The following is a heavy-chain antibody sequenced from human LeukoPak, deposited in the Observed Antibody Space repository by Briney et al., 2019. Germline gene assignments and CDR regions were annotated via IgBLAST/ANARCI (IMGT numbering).Heavy chain of an antibody. J-gene: IGHJ4*02. D-gene: IGHD6-13*01. V-gene: IGHV3-21*01. Sequence: GGSLRLSCAASGFTFSSYSMNWVRQARGKGLEWVSSISSSSSYIYYADSVKGRFTISRDNAKNSLYLQMNSLRAEDTAVYYCARESTVIAFDYWGQGTLVTVSS. CDR3: ARESTVIAFDY. CDR2: ISSSSSYI. CDR1: GFTFSSYS.